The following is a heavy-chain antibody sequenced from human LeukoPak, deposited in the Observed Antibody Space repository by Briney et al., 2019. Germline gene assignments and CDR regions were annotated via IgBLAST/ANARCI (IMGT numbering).Heavy chain of an antibody. Sequence: SETLSLTCTVSDGSITFYYWSWIRQPPGKGLQWIGSFYDSGSTNYNPSLESRVTISGDTSKNQFSLKLSSVTAADTAVYYCARRTVRGVIFAYWGQGTLVTVSS. CDR3: ARRTVRGVIFAY. CDR1: DGSITFYY. D-gene: IGHD3-10*01. CDR2: FYDSGST. J-gene: IGHJ4*02. V-gene: IGHV4-59*01.